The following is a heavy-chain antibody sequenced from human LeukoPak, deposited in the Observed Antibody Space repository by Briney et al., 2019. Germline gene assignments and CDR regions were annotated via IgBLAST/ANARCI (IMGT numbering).Heavy chain of an antibody. CDR3: ARGDYDFWSGYRAFDI. J-gene: IGHJ3*02. CDR1: GYTFTGYY. CDR2: INPNSGGT. D-gene: IGHD3-3*01. Sequence: ASVKVSRKASGYTFTGYYMHWVRQAPGQGLEWMGWINPNSGGTNYAQKFQGRVTMTRDTSISTAYMELSRLRSDDTAVYYCARGDYDFWSGYRAFDIWGQGTMVTVSS. V-gene: IGHV1-2*02.